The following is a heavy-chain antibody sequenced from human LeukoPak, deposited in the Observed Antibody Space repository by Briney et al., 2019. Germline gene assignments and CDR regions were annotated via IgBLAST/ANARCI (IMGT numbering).Heavy chain of an antibody. V-gene: IGHV3-21*01. CDR1: GFTFSSYS. D-gene: IGHD2-21*02. J-gene: IGHJ3*02. CDR2: ISSSSSYI. CDR3: ARASDDAFDI. Sequence: PGGSLRLSCAASGFTFSSYSMNWVRQAPGKGLEWVSSISSSSSYIYCADSVKGRFTISRDNAKNSLYLQMNSLRAEDTAVYYCARASDDAFDIWGQGTMVTVSS.